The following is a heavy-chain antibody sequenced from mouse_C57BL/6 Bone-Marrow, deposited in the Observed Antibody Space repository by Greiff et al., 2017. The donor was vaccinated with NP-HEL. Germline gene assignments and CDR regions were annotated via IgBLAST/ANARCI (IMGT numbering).Heavy chain of an antibody. D-gene: IGHD1-1*01. CDR2: INPNNGGT. Sequence: EVQLQQSGPELVKPGASVKISCKASGYTFTDYYMNWVKQSHGKSLEWIGDINPNNGGTSYNQKFKGKATLTVDKSSSTAYMQLSSLTSEDSAVYYCASLYYGSSRYFDVWGTGTTVTVSS. J-gene: IGHJ1*03. V-gene: IGHV1-26*01. CDR1: GYTFTDYY. CDR3: ASLYYGSSRYFDV.